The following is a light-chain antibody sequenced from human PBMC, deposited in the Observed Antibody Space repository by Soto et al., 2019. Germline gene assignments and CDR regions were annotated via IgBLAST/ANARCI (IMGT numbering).Light chain of an antibody. Sequence: QSVLTQPASESGSPGQSITISCTGTSSDIGTYTYVSWYQQHPGKAPKLMIFEVSNRPPGVSNRFSGSKSGNTASLTISGLQDEDEADYYCSSYIGSSTRVFGTGTKVTVL. CDR3: SSYIGSSTRV. CDR1: SSDIGTYTY. CDR2: EVS. V-gene: IGLV2-14*01. J-gene: IGLJ1*01.